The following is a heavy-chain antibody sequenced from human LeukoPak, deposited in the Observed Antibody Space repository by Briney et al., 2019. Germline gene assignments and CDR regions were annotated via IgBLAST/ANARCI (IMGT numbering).Heavy chain of an antibody. Sequence: GGSLRLSCAASGFTFDDYVMHWVRQAPGRGLEWASGISRNSANIGYADSVKGRFTISRDNAKNSLYLQMNSLRTEDTALYYCARDFCTGCNYYFYGMDVWGRGTTVTVSS. CDR3: ARDFCTGCNYYFYGMDV. D-gene: IGHD2-2*01. CDR1: GFTFDDYV. CDR2: ISRNSANI. J-gene: IGHJ6*02. V-gene: IGHV3-9*01.